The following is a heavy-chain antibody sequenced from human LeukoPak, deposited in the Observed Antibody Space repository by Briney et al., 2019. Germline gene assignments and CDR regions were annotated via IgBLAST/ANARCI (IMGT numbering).Heavy chain of an antibody. J-gene: IGHJ4*02. CDR2: INHSGST. D-gene: IGHD2-2*03. CDR1: GGSISSGSYY. V-gene: IGHV4-39*07. Sequence: SETLSLTCTVSGGSISSGSYYWNWIRQPPGKGLEWIGEINHSGSTNYNPSLKSRVTISVDTSKNQFSLKLSSVTAADTAVYYCASGFWLDYWGQGTLVTVSS. CDR3: ASGFWLDY.